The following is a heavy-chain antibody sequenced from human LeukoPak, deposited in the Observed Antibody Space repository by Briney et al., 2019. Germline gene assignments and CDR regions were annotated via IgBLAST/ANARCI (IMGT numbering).Heavy chain of an antibody. J-gene: IGHJ4*02. CDR2: LSSSSTYV. D-gene: IGHD2-15*01. Sequence: GGSLRLSCEASGFTFSTYSMHWVRQAPGQGLEWVSSLSSSSTYVYYADSVKGRFTITRDNSKNSLYLQLNSLRSEDTAVYYCARVRCSGGGCFYNFDYWGQGSLVTVSS. CDR1: GFTFSTYS. CDR3: ARVRCSGGGCFYNFDY. V-gene: IGHV3-21*01.